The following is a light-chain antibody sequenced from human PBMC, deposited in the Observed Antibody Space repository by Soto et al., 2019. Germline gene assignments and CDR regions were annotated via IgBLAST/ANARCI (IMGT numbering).Light chain of an antibody. V-gene: IGKV3-15*01. CDR3: QKYDHAPLT. J-gene: IGKJ4*01. Sequence: EIVMTQSPATLSVSPGERATLSFRASQSVSSNLAWYQQKPGQAPRLLIYGASTRATGIPARFSGSGSGTEFTLTISSLQPEDVATYYCQKYDHAPLTFGRGTKVDIK. CDR1: QSVSSN. CDR2: GAS.